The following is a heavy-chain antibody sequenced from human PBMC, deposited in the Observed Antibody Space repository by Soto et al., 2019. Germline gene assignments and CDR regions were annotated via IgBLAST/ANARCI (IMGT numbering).Heavy chain of an antibody. D-gene: IGHD3-10*01. CDR1: GYTFASTIFA. Sequence: QVQVVQSGAEVKKPGASVRLSCKTSGYTFASTIFAIHWVRQVPGQGPEWMGWINTGDGHTKSSQKFQGRVTISRDTSATTSYMELSALRSEDTAVYYCGRGSDYGIDLWGQGSPVTVSS. CDR2: INTGDGHT. J-gene: IGHJ5*02. V-gene: IGHV1-3*04. CDR3: GRGSDYGIDL.